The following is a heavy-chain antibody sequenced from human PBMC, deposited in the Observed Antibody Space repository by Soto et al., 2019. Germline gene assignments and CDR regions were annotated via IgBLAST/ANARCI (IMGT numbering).Heavy chain of an antibody. D-gene: IGHD6-19*01. CDR3: AKISSGWPYDAFDI. V-gene: IGHV3-23*01. CDR1: GFTFRNYA. J-gene: IGHJ3*02. CDR2: ISNTGSNT. Sequence: PQRLPCAASGFTFRNYAMSWVRQTPGKGLEWVSGISNTGSNTYYADSVKGRFTISRDNSQNTLYLQMNSLRAEDTATYYCAKISSGWPYDAFDIWGQGTMVTVSS.